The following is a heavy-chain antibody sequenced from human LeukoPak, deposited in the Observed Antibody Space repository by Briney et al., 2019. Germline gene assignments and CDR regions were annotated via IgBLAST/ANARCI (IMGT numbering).Heavy chain of an antibody. D-gene: IGHD1-26*01. J-gene: IGHJ4*02. Sequence: GGSLRLSCAASGFTFSSYGMHWVRQAPGKGPEWVAVIWYDGSNKYYADSVKGRFTISRDNSKNTLYLQMNSLRAEDTAVYYCARRGPIVGATPAYYFDYWGQGTLVTVSS. CDR3: ARRGPIVGATPAYYFDY. CDR1: GFTFSSYG. V-gene: IGHV3-33*01. CDR2: IWYDGSNK.